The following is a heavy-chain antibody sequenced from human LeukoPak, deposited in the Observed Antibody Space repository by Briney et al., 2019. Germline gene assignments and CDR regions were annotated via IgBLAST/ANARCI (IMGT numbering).Heavy chain of an antibody. CDR3: ARDSSGSGLGFDY. J-gene: IGHJ4*02. Sequence: SETLSLTCTVSGGSISSYYWSWIRQPPGNGLEWIGYIYYSGSTNYNPSLKSRVTISVDTSKNQFSLKLSSVTAADTAVYYCARDSSGSGLGFDYWGQGTLVTVSS. CDR1: GGSISSYY. V-gene: IGHV4-59*01. D-gene: IGHD3-22*01. CDR2: IYYSGST.